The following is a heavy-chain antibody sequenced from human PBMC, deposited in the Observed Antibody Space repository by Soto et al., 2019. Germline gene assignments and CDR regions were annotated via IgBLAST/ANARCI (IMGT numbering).Heavy chain of an antibody. D-gene: IGHD4-17*01. CDR1: GFTFRDSA. J-gene: IGHJ4*01. CDR3: ARRNSGDYGLDYFAY. V-gene: IGHV3-23*01. CDR2: ISGSGGRT. Sequence: PGGSLRLSCVGSGFTFRDSAMSWVRQAPGKGLEWVSAISGSGGRTYYADSVEGRFTISRDNSKNTLYLQMTALTAGDAAVYYCARRNSGDYGLDYFAYWGHGTLVNVSS.